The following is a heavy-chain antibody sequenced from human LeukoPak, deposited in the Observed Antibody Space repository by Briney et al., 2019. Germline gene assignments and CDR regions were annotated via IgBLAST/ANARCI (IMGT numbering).Heavy chain of an antibody. Sequence: SETLSLTCTVSGGSIISYYWSWIRQPPGKGLEWIGYIYYSGSTNYNPSLKSRVTISVDTSKNQFSLKLSSVTAADTAVYYCARDPGVQWFGELSYYYGMDVWGQGTTVTVSS. V-gene: IGHV4-59*01. J-gene: IGHJ6*02. CDR3: ARDPGVQWFGELSYYYGMDV. CDR1: GGSIISYY. CDR2: IYYSGST. D-gene: IGHD3-10*01.